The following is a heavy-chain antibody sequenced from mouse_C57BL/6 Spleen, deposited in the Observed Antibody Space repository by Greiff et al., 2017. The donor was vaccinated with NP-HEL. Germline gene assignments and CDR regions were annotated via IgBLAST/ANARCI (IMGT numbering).Heavy chain of an antibody. D-gene: IGHD1-1*01. Sequence: DVQLVESGGGLVKPGGSLKLSCAASGFTFSSYAMSWVRQTPEKRLEWVATISDGGSYTYYPDNVKGRFTISRDNAKNNLYLQMSHLKSEDTAMYYCARDGITTVVGDWYFDVWGTGTTVTVSS. J-gene: IGHJ1*03. V-gene: IGHV5-4*01. CDR1: GFTFSSYA. CDR2: ISDGGSYT. CDR3: ARDGITTVVGDWYFDV.